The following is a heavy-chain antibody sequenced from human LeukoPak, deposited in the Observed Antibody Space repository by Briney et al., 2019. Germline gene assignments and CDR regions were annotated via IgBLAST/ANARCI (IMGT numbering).Heavy chain of an antibody. J-gene: IGHJ4*02. Sequence: SETLSLTCPVSGGSISSYYWSWIRQPPGKGLEWIGYIYYSGSTNYNPSLKSRVTISVDTSKNQFSLKLSSVTAADTAVYYCARSFCGGDCYHLYYFDYWGQGTLVTVSS. V-gene: IGHV4-59*01. CDR2: IYYSGST. CDR3: ARSFCGGDCYHLYYFDY. D-gene: IGHD2-21*02. CDR1: GGSISSYY.